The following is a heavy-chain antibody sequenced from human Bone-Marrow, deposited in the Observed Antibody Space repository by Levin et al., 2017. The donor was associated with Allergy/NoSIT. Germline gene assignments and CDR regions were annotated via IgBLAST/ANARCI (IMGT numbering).Heavy chain of an antibody. V-gene: IGHV3-48*03. CDR1: GFIFSSYE. Sequence: PGGSLRLSCAASGFIFSSYEMNWVRQAPGKGLEWVSYISSSGGTIYYADSVKGRFTISRDNAKNSLYLQMNSLTAEDTALYYCARHPGGWLQPMYWGQGTLVTVSS. CDR3: ARHPGGWLQPMY. CDR2: ISSSGGTI. J-gene: IGHJ4*02. D-gene: IGHD5-24*01.